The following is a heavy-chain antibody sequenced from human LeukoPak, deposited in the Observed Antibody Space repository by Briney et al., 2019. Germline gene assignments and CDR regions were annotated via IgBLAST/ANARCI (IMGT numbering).Heavy chain of an antibody. D-gene: IGHD6-19*01. CDR1: GGSISSYY. Sequence: SETLSLACTVSGGSISSYYWSWIRQPAGRGLEWIGRIHTSGSTNYNPSLKSRVTMSGDTSKNLFSLRLTSVTAADTAIYYCARDEGSGWYAYWGQGTLVTVSS. J-gene: IGHJ4*02. V-gene: IGHV4-4*07. CDR2: IHTSGST. CDR3: ARDEGSGWYAY.